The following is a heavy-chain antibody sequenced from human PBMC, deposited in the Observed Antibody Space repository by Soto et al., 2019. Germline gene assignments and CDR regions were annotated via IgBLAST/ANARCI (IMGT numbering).Heavy chain of an antibody. CDR1: GFTFGDFG. CDR3: ASLTSWYQEYYYGMDV. J-gene: IGHJ6*02. CDR2: IRSKGYGRTK. D-gene: IGHD2-2*01. Sequence: PGGSLRLSCTGSGFTFGDFGMSWFRQAPGKGLEWLSFIRSKGYGRTKESAASVRGRFITSRHDSKSIAYLQMNSMKTEDTAVYYCASLTSWYQEYYYGMDVWGQGTPVTVSS. V-gene: IGHV3-49*03.